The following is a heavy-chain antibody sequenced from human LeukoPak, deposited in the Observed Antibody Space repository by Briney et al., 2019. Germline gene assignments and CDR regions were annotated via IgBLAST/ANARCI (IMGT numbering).Heavy chain of an antibody. V-gene: IGHV3-53*01. CDR1: GFTVSSNY. D-gene: IGHD4-11*01. Sequence: GGSLRLSCAASGFTVSSNYMSWVRQAPGKGLEWVSVIYSGGSTYYADSVKGRFTISRDNSKNTLYLQMNSLRAEDTAVYYCARVRFTVTEIDYWGQGTLVTVSS. J-gene: IGHJ4*02. CDR3: ARVRFTVTEIDY. CDR2: IYSGGST.